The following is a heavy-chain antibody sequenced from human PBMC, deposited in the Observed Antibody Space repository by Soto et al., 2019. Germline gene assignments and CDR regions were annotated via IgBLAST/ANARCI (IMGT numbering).Heavy chain of an antibody. J-gene: IGHJ5*02. CDR3: ARVRVAIAAAGEYNWFDP. V-gene: IGHV3-74*01. Sequence: GGSLRLSCAASGFTFSSYWMHWVRQAPGKGLVWVSRINSDGSSTSYADSVKGRFTISRDNAKNTLYLQMNSLRAEDTAVYYCARVRVAIAAAGEYNWFDPWGQGTLVTVSS. D-gene: IGHD6-13*01. CDR2: INSDGSST. CDR1: GFTFSSYW.